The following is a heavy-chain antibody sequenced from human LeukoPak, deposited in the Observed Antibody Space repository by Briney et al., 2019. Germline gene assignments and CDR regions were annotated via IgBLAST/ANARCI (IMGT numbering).Heavy chain of an antibody. CDR1: GGSFSGYY. J-gene: IGHJ2*01. D-gene: IGHD3-22*01. V-gene: IGHV4-34*01. CDR3: ARGEYYDSSGYSSLYWYFDL. CDR2: INHSGST. Sequence: SETLSLTCAVYGGSFSGYYWSWIRQPPGKGLEWIGEINHSGSTNYNSSLKSRVTISVDTSKNQFSLKLSSVTAADTAVYYCARGEYYDSSGYSSLYWYFDLWGRGTLVTVSS.